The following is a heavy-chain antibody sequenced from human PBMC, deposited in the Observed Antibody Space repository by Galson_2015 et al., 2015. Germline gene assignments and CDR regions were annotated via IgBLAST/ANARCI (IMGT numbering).Heavy chain of an antibody. V-gene: IGHV3-74*01. CDR1: GFTFSRDW. CDR3: ARDPLWDRTVGFDY. Sequence: SLRLSCAASGFTFSRDWMHWVRQAPGKGLVWVSRINRDGTDKTYADSVKGRFTISRDNAKNTLYLQMNSLRAEDTAVYYCARDPLWDRTVGFDYWGQGTLVTVSS. J-gene: IGHJ4*02. D-gene: IGHD3-16*01. CDR2: INRDGTDK.